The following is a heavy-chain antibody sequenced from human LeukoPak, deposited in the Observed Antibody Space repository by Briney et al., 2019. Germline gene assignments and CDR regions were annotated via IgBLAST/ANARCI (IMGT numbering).Heavy chain of an antibody. D-gene: IGHD2-2*01. CDR1: GFTFSSYG. CDR3: ARVMGLPTSYYYYGMDV. CDR2: IWYDGSNK. Sequence: GGSLRLSCAASGFTFSSYGMHWVRQAPGKGLEWVAVIWYDGSNKYYADSVEGRFTISRDSSKNTLYLQMNSLRAEDTAVYYCARVMGLPTSYYYYGMDVWGQGTTVTVSS. J-gene: IGHJ6*02. V-gene: IGHV3-33*01.